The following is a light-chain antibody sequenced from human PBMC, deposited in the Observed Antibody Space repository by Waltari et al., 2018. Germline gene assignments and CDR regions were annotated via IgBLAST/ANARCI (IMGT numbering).Light chain of an antibody. V-gene: IGLV1-51*02. CDR3: GTWDSSLSGAV. CDR2: EDT. J-gene: IGLJ7*01. CDR1: RSNLGNNY. Sequence: QSVLTQPPSVSAAPGQRVTLSCSGGRSNLGNNYVSWYRQFPGTAPKLLIYEDTERPSGIAGRFSGSKSGTSATLDITGLQAGDEADYYCGTWDSSLSGAVFGGGTHLTVL.